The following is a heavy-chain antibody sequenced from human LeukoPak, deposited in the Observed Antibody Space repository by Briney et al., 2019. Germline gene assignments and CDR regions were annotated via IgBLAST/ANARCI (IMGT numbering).Heavy chain of an antibody. CDR2: IYYSGST. CDR1: GGSISSYY. Sequence: SETLSLTCTVSGGSISSYYWSWIRQPPGKGLEWIGYIYYSGSTNYNPSLKSRVTISVDMSKNQFSLKLSSVTAADTAVYYCARAGYSGSVDYWGQGTLVTVSS. CDR3: ARAGYSGSVDY. D-gene: IGHD1-26*01. J-gene: IGHJ4*02. V-gene: IGHV4-59*01.